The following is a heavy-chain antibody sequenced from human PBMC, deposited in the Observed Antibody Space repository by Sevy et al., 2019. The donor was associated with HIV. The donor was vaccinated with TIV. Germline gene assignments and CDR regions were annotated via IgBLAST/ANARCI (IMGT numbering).Heavy chain of an antibody. V-gene: IGHV3-15*01. CDR1: GFTFSYAW. J-gene: IGHJ6*02. CDR3: NTDPTILLLVTNGLDV. Sequence: GGSLRLSCAASGFTFSYAWMSWVRQAPGKGLEWIGRIKAKADGGTIEYAAPVKGRFTISRDDSKNTLYLQMNSLKTADTAVYYCNTDPTILLLVTNGLDVWGQGTTVTVSS. D-gene: IGHD2-8*02. CDR2: IKAKADGGTI.